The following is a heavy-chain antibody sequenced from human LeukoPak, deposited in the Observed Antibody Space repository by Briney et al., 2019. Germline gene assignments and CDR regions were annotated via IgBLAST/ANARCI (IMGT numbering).Heavy chain of an antibody. V-gene: IGHV4-39*07. J-gene: IGHJ5*02. CDR2: IYYDGST. CDR1: GASVSSSSYY. Sequence: SETLSLTCTVSGASVSSSSYYWGWIRQPPGKGLEWIGTIYYDGSTYYNPSLKSRVTISVDTSKNQFSLKLSSVTAADTAVYYCARVWGGTYSSSWFWFDPWGQGTLVTVSS. D-gene: IGHD6-13*01. CDR3: ARVWGGTYSSSWFWFDP.